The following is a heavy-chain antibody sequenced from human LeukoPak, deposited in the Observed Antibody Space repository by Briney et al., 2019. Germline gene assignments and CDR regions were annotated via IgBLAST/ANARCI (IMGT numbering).Heavy chain of an antibody. CDR1: GGSFSGYY. CDR3: ARGFPSTYSSGWYFGDWFDP. J-gene: IGHJ5*02. CDR2: INHSGST. D-gene: IGHD6-19*01. V-gene: IGHV4-34*01. Sequence: SETLSLTCAVYGGSFSGYYWSWIRQPPGKGLEWIGEINHSGSTNYNPSLKSRVTISVDTSKNQFSLKLSSVTAADTAVYYCARGFPSTYSSGWYFGDWFDPWGQGTLVTVSS.